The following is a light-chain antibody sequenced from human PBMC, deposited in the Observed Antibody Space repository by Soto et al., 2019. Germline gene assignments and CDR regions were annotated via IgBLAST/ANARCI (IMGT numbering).Light chain of an antibody. Sequence: EIVLTQSPATVSVSPGGRATLSCRASQSVSSNLAWYQQKPGQAPRLLIYGASTRATGIPARFSGSGSGTEFTLTISSLQPDDFATYYCQHYNSDSEACGQGTKVDI. J-gene: IGKJ1*01. CDR2: GAS. CDR3: QHYNSDSEA. V-gene: IGKV3-15*01. CDR1: QSVSSN.